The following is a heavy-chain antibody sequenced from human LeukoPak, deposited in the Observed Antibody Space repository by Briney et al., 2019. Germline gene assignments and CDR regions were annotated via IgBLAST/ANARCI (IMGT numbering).Heavy chain of an antibody. J-gene: IGHJ6*03. CDR3: ARVRRAYYYYYYMDV. CDR1: GGSISSSSYY. Sequence: SETLSLTCTVSGGSISSSSYYWGWIRQPPGKGLEWIGSIYYSGSTYYNPSLKSRVTISVDTSKNQFSLKLSSVTAADTAVYYCARVRRAYYYYYYMDVWGKGTTVTVSS. V-gene: IGHV4-39*07. CDR2: IYYSGST.